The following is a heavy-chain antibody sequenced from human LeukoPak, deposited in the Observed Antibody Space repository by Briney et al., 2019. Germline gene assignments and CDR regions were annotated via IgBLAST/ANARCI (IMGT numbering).Heavy chain of an antibody. CDR2: ISGTGGST. CDR1: GFTFSNYA. Sequence: GGSLRLSCAASGFTFSNYAMSWVRQAPGKGLEWVAGISGTGGSTHYADSVKGRFTISRDNSKNTVYLQMRNLRVEHTAVYYCAKTRPLDSSSWSHGDYWGQGTLVTVSS. CDR3: AKTRPLDSSSWSHGDY. V-gene: IGHV3-23*01. D-gene: IGHD6-13*01. J-gene: IGHJ4*02.